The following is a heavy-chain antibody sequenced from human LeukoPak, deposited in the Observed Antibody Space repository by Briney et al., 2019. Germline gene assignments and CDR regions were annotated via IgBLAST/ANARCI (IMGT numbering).Heavy chain of an antibody. D-gene: IGHD6-19*01. CDR3: ATITISGNVWSFSDLRIDF. V-gene: IGHV4-38-2*01. J-gene: IGHJ4*02. CDR1: GYSISSGYY. CDR2: MYHSGST. Sequence: NPSQTLSLTCAVSGYSISSGYYWGWIRPPPGKGLEWIGSMYHSGSTYYNPSLKSRVSMSLDTSKNQVSLNLTSVTAADTAVYYCATITISGNVWSFSDLRIDFWGRGTVVTVSS.